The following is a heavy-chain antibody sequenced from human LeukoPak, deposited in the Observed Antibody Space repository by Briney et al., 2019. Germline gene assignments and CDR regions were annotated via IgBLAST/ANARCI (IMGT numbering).Heavy chain of an antibody. CDR1: GFSFSGHW. CDR2: ISPTGSTT. CDR3: SRDSLSSCGGDCYSGLDV. Sequence: GGSLRLSCTASGFSFSGHWMHWARQLPGKGLVWVSRISPTGSTTSYADSVKGRFTVSRDNAKNTLYLQMNSLRAEDTAVYYCSRDSLSSCGGDCYSGLDVWGQGTTVTVSS. D-gene: IGHD2-21*02. J-gene: IGHJ6*02. V-gene: IGHV3-74*01.